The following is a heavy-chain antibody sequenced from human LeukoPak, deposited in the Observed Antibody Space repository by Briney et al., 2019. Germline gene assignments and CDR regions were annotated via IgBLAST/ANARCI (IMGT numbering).Heavy chain of an antibody. CDR2: INPNTGGT. Sequence: GASVKVSCKASGYTFSGYYIHWVRQAPGQGLEWMGWINPNTGGTKYAQRFQDRVTMTRDTSISTACMEVSRLRYDDTAVYYCARPLRVTMIRGAAFRASSDFDPWGQGTLVTVSS. D-gene: IGHD3-10*01. CDR3: ARPLRVTMIRGAAFRASSDFDP. J-gene: IGHJ5*02. V-gene: IGHV1-2*02. CDR1: GYTFSGYY.